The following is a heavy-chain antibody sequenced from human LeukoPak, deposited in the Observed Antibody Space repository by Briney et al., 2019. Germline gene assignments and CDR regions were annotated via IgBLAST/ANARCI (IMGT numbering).Heavy chain of an antibody. CDR1: GFTFSSYG. CDR2: ISSSGSTI. D-gene: IGHD3-10*02. Sequence: PGGSLRLSCAASGFTFSSYGMHWVRQAPGKGLEWVSYISSSGSTIYYADSVKGRFTISRDNAKNSLYLHMNSLRAEDTAVYYCAELGITMIGGVWGKGTTVTISS. V-gene: IGHV3-48*04. J-gene: IGHJ6*04. CDR3: AELGITMIGGV.